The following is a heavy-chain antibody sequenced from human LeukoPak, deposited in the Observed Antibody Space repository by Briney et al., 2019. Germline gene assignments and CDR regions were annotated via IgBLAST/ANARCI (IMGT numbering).Heavy chain of an antibody. Sequence: SETLSLTCAVYGGSFSGYYWSWIRHPPGKGLEWIGEINHSGSTNYNPSLKSRVTISVDTSKNQFSVKLSSVTAADTAVYYCARGRNYDYIWGSYRRYAASFDYWGQGTLVTVSS. J-gene: IGHJ4*02. CDR3: ARGRNYDYIWGSYRRYAASFDY. V-gene: IGHV4-34*01. D-gene: IGHD3-16*02. CDR1: GGSFSGYY. CDR2: INHSGST.